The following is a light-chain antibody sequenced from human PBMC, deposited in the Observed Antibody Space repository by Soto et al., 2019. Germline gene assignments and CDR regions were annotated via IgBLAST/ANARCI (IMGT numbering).Light chain of an antibody. V-gene: IGLV2-23*01. J-gene: IGLJ2*01. CDR2: EGS. Sequence: QSVLTQPASVSGSPGQSITISGTGTSSDIVSWYQQHPGKAPKLIIYEGSKRPSGVSNRFSGSKSGNTASLTISGRQAEDEADYYCGSYAGSSTLVFGGGTKLTVL. CDR3: GSYAGSSTLV. CDR1: SSDI.